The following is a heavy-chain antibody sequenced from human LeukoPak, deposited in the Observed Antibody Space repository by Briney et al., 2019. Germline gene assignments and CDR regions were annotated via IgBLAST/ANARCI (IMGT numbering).Heavy chain of an antibody. CDR1: DYIFASYW. CDR2: IYPGDSDT. V-gene: IGHV5-51*01. J-gene: IGHJ4*02. D-gene: IGHD3-22*01. Sequence: GESMKSSSTASDYIFASYWFGWGRPMPREGLQWRGIIYPGDSDTRYSPSFQGQVTISADKSISTAYLQWSSLKASDTAMYYCARRNYYDSSGYYFDYWGQGTLVTVSS. CDR3: ARRNYYDSSGYYFDY.